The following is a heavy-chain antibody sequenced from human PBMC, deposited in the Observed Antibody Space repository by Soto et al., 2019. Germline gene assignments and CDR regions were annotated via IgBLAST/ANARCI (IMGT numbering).Heavy chain of an antibody. J-gene: IGHJ5*02. CDR1: GYTFTSYG. CDR3: ARDSVHWNYSGWFDP. D-gene: IGHD1-7*01. V-gene: IGHV1-18*01. Sequence: QVQLVQSGAEVKKPGASVKVSCKASGYTFTSYGISWVRQAPGQGLEWMGWISAYNGNTNYAQKLQGRVNMPTDTSTSTAYMELRSLRSDDTAVYYCARDSVHWNYSGWFDPWGQGTLVTVSS. CDR2: ISAYNGNT.